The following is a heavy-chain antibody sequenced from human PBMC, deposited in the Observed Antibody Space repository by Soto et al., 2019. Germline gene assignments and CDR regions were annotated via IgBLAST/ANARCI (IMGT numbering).Heavy chain of an antibody. CDR3: AKDIDSSGSLDY. Sequence: GASLRLSCAASGFTFSSYAMHGVRQAPGKGLEWVGVISYDGSNKYYADYVKGRFTISRDNSKNTLYLKMNSLRAEDTAVYYCAKDIDSSGSLDYWGQGTLVTVS. D-gene: IGHD3-22*01. J-gene: IGHJ4*02. V-gene: IGHV3-30*18. CDR2: ISYDGSNK. CDR1: GFTFSSYA.